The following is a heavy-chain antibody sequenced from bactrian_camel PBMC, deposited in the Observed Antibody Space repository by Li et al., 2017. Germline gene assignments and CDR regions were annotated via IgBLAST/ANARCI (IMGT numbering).Heavy chain of an antibody. CDR3: AIGVVEVALYPGYCTAARAFGN. J-gene: IGHJ6*01. Sequence: MHWVRQAPGKGLEWVSAINSGGGTPYYADSVKGRFTISRDNAKNMIYLQMNSLKPEDTAAYYCAIGVVEVALYPGYCTAARAFGNWGRGTQVTVS. D-gene: IGHD3*01. V-gene: IGHV3S25*01. CDR2: INSGGGTP.